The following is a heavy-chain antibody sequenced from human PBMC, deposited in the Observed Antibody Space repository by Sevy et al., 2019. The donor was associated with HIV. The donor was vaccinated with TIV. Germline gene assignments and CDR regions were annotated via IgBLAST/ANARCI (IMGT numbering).Heavy chain of an antibody. J-gene: IGHJ4*02. CDR3: AKEHRIAVADAFDY. V-gene: IGHV3-30*18. Sequence: GGSLRLSCAASGFTFTSYGMHWVRQAPGKGLEWVAVISYDGNNKYYADSVKGRFTISRDNSKATLYLQMNSLRAEDTAVYYCAKEHRIAVADAFDYWGQGTLVTVSS. CDR2: ISYDGNNK. D-gene: IGHD6-19*01. CDR1: GFTFTSYG.